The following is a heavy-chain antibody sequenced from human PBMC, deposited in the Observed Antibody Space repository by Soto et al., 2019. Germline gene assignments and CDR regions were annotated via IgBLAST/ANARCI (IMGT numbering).Heavy chain of an antibody. CDR2: MLHSGNT. Sequence: SETLSLTCAVSGDSVISNWWWGWVRQSPGKGVEWIADMLHSGNTNYSPSLESRVTLSVDKSKNQFSLKMNSMTAADTAVYYCARQPWGSNSYLIAVGGFDIWCQGTMVTVSS. CDR3: ARQPWGSNSYLIAVGGFDI. J-gene: IGHJ3*02. CDR1: GDSVISNWW. D-gene: IGHD3-16*01. V-gene: IGHV4-4*02.